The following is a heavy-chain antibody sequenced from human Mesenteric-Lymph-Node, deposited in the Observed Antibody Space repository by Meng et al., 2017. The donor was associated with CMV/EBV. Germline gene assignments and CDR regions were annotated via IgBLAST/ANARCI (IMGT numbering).Heavy chain of an antibody. D-gene: IGHD6-13*01. V-gene: IGHV3-23*01. Sequence: EVELLESGGGLVQPGXWVRLACVGSGFTFDSYAMNWVRQAPGKGLEWVSSISGSAGAKYYAASVKGRLTIYRDDSNNMLSLQMNSLRAEDTAVYYCAKGESRYSRGAFDYWGQGILVTVSS. CDR3: AKGESRYSRGAFDY. CDR1: GFTFDSYA. CDR2: ISGSAGAK. J-gene: IGHJ4*02.